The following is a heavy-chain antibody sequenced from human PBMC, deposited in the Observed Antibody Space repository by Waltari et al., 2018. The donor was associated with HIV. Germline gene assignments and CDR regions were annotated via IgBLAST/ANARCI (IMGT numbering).Heavy chain of an antibody. V-gene: IGHV2-5*05. J-gene: IGHJ4*02. D-gene: IGHD1-26*01. Sequence: QITLKESGPTLVKPTQTLTLTCTFSGFSLSTRGVGVGVGWIRQPPGKALEWLALIYWDDDKRYGPSLKNRLTITKDTSKNQVVLTMTNMDPVDTATYYCAHSHSTTWIPSCDFWGQGSLVTVSS. CDR3: AHSHSTTWIPSCDF. CDR1: GFSLSTRGVGVG. CDR2: IYWDDDK.